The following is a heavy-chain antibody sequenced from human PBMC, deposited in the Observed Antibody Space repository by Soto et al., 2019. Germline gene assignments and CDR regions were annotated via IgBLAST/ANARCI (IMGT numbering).Heavy chain of an antibody. V-gene: IGHV3-48*02. Sequence: PGGSLRLSCAASGFTFSTYSMNWVRQAPGKGLEWVSYISSSSITIFYADSVKGRFTISRYNAKNSLYLQMNSLRDEDTAVYYCARGPSSSWRYYYYYGMDVWGQGTTVTVSS. CDR3: ARGPSSSWRYYYYYGMDV. CDR2: ISSSSITI. CDR1: GFTFSTYS. J-gene: IGHJ6*02. D-gene: IGHD6-13*01.